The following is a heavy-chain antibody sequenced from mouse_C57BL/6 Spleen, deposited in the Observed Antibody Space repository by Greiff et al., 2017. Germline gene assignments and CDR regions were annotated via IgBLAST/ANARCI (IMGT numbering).Heavy chain of an antibody. V-gene: IGHV1-52*01. CDR2: IDPSDSET. CDR3: ARGDYVPCAY. CDR1: GYTFTSYW. Sequence: QVQLKQPGAELVRPGSSVKLSCKASGYTFTSYWMHWVKQRPIQGLEWIGNIDPSDSETHYNQKFKDKATLTVDKSSSTAYMRISSLTSEDSAVYDGARGDYVPCAYWGQGTLVTVAA. D-gene: IGHD2-4*01. J-gene: IGHJ3*01.